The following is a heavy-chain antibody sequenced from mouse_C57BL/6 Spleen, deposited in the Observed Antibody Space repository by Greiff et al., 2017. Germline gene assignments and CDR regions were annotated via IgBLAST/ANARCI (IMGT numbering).Heavy chain of an antibody. CDR3: ARSDGYLDC. J-gene: IGHJ2*01. Sequence: QVQLQQPGAELVRPGSSVKLSCKASGYTFTSYWMDWVKQRPGQGLEWIGNIYPSDSETHYNQKFKDKATLTVDKSSSTAYMQLSSLTSEDSAVYYCARSDGYLDCWGQGTTLTVSS. CDR1: GYTFTSYW. V-gene: IGHV1-61*01. D-gene: IGHD2-3*01. CDR2: IYPSDSET.